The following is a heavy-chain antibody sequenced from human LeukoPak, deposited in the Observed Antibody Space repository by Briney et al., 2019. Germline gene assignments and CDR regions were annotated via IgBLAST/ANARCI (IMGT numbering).Heavy chain of an antibody. J-gene: IGHJ4*02. CDR3: ARQAVSSSIRRNFDY. CDR1: GYSFTSYR. V-gene: IGHV5-51*01. CDR2: IYPGDSDA. Sequence: GESLKISCKGSGYSFTSYRIGWVRQMPGKGLEWMGIIYPGDSDARYSPSFQGQVSISADKSISTAYLQWSSLKASDTAAYYCARQAVSSSIRRNFDYWGQGTLVTVSS. D-gene: IGHD5/OR15-5a*01.